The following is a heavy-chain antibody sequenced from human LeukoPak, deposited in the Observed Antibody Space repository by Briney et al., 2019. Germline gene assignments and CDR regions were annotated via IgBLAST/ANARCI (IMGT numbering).Heavy chain of an antibody. CDR1: GYTFTSYY. CDR2: INPSGGST. V-gene: IGHV1-46*01. Sequence: GASVKVSCKASGYTFTSYYMHWVRQAPGQGLEWMGIINPSGGSTSYAQKFQGRVTMTRDMSTSTVYMELSSLRSEDTAVYYCARGPTARPRWYYFDYWGQGTLVTVSS. CDR3: ARGPTARPRWYYFDY. D-gene: IGHD6-6*01. J-gene: IGHJ4*02.